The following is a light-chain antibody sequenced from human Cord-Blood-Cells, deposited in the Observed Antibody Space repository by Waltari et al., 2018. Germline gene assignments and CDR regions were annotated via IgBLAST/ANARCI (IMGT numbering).Light chain of an antibody. CDR1: SSDVGGYNY. CDR3: SSYTSSSTYV. CDR2: EVS. Sequence: QSALTQPASVSGSPGQSITISCTGTSSDVGGYNYVSWYQQHPGKAPKRMIYEVSTRPAGVSNRFSGSKSGNTASLTISGLQAEDEADYYCSSYTSSSTYVFGTGTKVTVL. V-gene: IGLV2-14*01. J-gene: IGLJ1*01.